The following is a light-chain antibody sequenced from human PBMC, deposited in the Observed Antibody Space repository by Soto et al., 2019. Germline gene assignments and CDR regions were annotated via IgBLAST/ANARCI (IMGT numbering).Light chain of an antibody. CDR2: EVT. CDR3: SSYTSSDTYV. V-gene: IGLV2-14*01. CDR1: SSDVGLYDY. J-gene: IGLJ1*01. Sequence: QSVLTQPASVSGSPGQSITISCTGTSSDVGLYDYVSWYQQYPGKVPKLMIYEVTNRPSGVSDRFSGSKSGITASLTISGLQTEDEADYYCSSYTSSDTYVFGTGTKVTVL.